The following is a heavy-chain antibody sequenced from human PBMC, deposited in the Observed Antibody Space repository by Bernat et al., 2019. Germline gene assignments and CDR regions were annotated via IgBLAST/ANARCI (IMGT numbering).Heavy chain of an antibody. V-gene: IGHV1-2*04. D-gene: IGHD6-13*01. CDR1: GYTFTGYY. Sequence: QVQLVQSGAEVKKPGASVKVSCKASGYTFTGYYMHWVRQAPGQGLEWMGWNNPNSGGTNYAQKFQGWVTMTRDTSISTAYMELSRLRADDTAVYYCATSSKYSSSWYDYWGQGTLVTVSS. CDR3: ATSSKYSSSWYDY. J-gene: IGHJ4*02. CDR2: NNPNSGGT.